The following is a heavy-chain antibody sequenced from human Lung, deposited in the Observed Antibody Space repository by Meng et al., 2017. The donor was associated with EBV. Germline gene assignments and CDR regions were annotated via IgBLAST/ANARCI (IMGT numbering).Heavy chain of an antibody. D-gene: IGHD3-3*01. CDR1: GFTVNNYF. V-gene: IGHV3-53*01. Sequence: VQLVESGGGLHQPGGSLRLSCSASGFTVNNYFIRWVPEGPGKGLQWFSIMYRGGSRYYTDSVKGRFTISRDSSKNTLYLQINSLRAEDTAVYYCARGNFWSGYYMDYWGQGTLVTVSS. CDR2: MYRGGSR. J-gene: IGHJ4*02. CDR3: ARGNFWSGYYMDY.